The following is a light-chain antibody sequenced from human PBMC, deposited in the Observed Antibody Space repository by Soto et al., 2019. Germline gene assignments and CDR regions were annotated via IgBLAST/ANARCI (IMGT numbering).Light chain of an antibody. CDR2: GVS. J-gene: IGKJ4*01. CDR1: PSVTSN. CDR3: QQRSKWPLP. Sequence: EIVWTQSSATLSLSPGERATLSCRASPSVTSNALAWYQKKPGQAPRLLIYGVSSRATGIPDRLSGSGSGTDFTLTISSLVPEDFAVYYGQQRSKWPLPFGGGTKVELK. V-gene: IGKV3-11*01.